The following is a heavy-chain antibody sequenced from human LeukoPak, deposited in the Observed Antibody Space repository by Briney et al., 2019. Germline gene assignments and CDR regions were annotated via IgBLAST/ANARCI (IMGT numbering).Heavy chain of an antibody. D-gene: IGHD6-13*01. CDR3: AKAVLYSSSWYTPNWFDP. CDR2: IRYDGSNK. Sequence: PGGSLRLSCAASGFTFSSYGMHWVRQAPGKGLEWVAFIRYDGSNKYYADSVKGRFTISRDNSKNTLYLQMNSLRAEDTAVYYCAKAVLYSSSWYTPNWFDPWGQGTLVTVSS. J-gene: IGHJ5*02. V-gene: IGHV3-30*02. CDR1: GFTFSSYG.